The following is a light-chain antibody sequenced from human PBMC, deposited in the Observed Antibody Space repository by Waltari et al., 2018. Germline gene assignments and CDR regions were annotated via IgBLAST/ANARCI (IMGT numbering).Light chain of an antibody. J-gene: IGLJ1*01. Sequence: QSALTQPASVSRSPGQSITISCTGTSSDVEEYNLVSWYKHHPDKAPKLMIYEVAKRPSGVSNRFSGSKSGNTASLTSSGLQAEDEADYYCCSYAGGGTYVFGRGTKVTVL. CDR3: CSYAGGGTYV. V-gene: IGLV2-23*02. CDR1: SSDVEEYNL. CDR2: EVA.